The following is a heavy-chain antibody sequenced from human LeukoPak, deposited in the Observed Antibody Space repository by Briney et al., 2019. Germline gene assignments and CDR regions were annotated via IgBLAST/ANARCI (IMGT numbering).Heavy chain of an antibody. CDR3: VSWYYDSSGYPSIYYYYYGMDV. D-gene: IGHD3-22*01. J-gene: IGHJ6*02. Sequence: ASVKVSCKASGYTFSSYAISWVRQAPGQGLEWMGGIIPIFGTANYAQKFQGRVTITADESTSTAYMELSSLRSEDTAVYYCVSWYYDSSGYPSIYYYYYGMDVWGQGTTVTVSS. CDR1: GYTFSSYA. CDR2: IIPIFGTA. V-gene: IGHV1-69*13.